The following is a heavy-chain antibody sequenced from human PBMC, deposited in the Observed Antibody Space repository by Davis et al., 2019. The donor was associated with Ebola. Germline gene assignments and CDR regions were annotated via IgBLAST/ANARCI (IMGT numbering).Heavy chain of an antibody. CDR1: GFTFSSYW. J-gene: IGHJ5*02. CDR2: IKQDGSEK. D-gene: IGHD3-3*01. V-gene: IGHV3-7*03. Sequence: GESLKISCAASGFTFSSYWMSWVRQAPGKGLEWVANIKQDGSEKYYVDSVKGRFTISRDNAKNSLYLQMNSLRAEDTAVYYCARENYDFWSGYYTGIWFDPWGQGTLVTVSS. CDR3: ARENYDFWSGYYTGIWFDP.